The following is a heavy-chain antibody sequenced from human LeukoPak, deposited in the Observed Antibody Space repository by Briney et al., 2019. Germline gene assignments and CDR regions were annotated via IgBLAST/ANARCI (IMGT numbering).Heavy chain of an antibody. CDR2: INHSGST. Sequence: SETLSLTCAVYGGSFSGYYWSWLRQPPGKGLEWIGEINHSGSTNYNPSLKSRVTISVDKSKNQFSLKLSSVTAADTAVYYCARIYYDSSGYGLDWGQGTLVTVSS. J-gene: IGHJ4*02. CDR1: GGSFSGYY. D-gene: IGHD3-22*01. CDR3: ARIYYDSSGYGLD. V-gene: IGHV4-34*01.